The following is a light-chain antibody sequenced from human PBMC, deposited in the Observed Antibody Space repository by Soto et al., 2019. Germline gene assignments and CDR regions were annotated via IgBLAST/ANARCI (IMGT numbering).Light chain of an antibody. CDR3: QQYGSFTLT. J-gene: IGKJ4*01. Sequence: ENVLTQSPGTLSLSPGEGATLSCRASQSVSTSYLAWYQHKRGQAPRLLIYGTSTRASGIPDRFSGSGSGKDFTLTISRLEPEDFAVYYCQQYGSFTLTFGGGTKVEI. V-gene: IGKV3-20*01. CDR1: QSVSTSY. CDR2: GTS.